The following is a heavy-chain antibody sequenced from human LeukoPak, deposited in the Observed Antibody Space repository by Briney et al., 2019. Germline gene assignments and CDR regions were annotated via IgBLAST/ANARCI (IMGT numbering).Heavy chain of an antibody. CDR2: IRYDGSNK. Sequence: GGSLRLSCAASGFTFSSYGIHCVRQAPGKGLEWVAFIRYDGSNKYHADSVKGRFTISRDNSKNTVYLQMNSLRAEDTAVYFCAKEYGYDYNYYYSMDVWGKGTTVTISS. CDR1: GFTFSSYG. V-gene: IGHV3-30*02. D-gene: IGHD1-1*01. J-gene: IGHJ6*03. CDR3: AKEYGYDYNYYYSMDV.